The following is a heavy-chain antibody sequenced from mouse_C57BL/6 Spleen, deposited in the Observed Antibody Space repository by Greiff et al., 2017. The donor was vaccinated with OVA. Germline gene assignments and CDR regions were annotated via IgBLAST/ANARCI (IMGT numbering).Heavy chain of an antibody. CDR2: ISGGGGNT. CDR3: ARHRIGYQYYFDY. D-gene: IGHD2-2*01. Sequence: EVKLVESGGGLVKPGGSLKLSCAASGFTFSSYTMSWVRQTPEKRLEWVATISGGGGNTYYPDSVKGRFTITRDNSTNTLYLQMSSLRSEDTALYYCARHRIGYQYYFDYWGQGTTLTVSS. V-gene: IGHV5-9*01. CDR1: GFTFSSYT. J-gene: IGHJ2*01.